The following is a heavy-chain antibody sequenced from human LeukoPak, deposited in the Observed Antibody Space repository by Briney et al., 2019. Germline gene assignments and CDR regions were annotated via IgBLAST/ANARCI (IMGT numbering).Heavy chain of an antibody. D-gene: IGHD5-24*01. J-gene: IGHJ5*02. CDR1: GXXFTXYW. Sequence: GESLKISCKGSGXXFTXYWIGWVRQMPGXXXXXMGIIYPGDSDTRYSPSFQGQVTISADKSISTAYLQWSSLKASDTAMYYCARGRDGSPYNWFDPWGQGTLVTVSS. CDR3: ARGRDGSPYNWFDP. CDR2: IYPGDSDT. V-gene: IGHV5-51*01.